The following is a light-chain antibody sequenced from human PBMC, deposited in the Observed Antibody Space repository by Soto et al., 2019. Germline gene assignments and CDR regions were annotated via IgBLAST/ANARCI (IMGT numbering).Light chain of an antibody. CDR2: GAS. V-gene: IGKV3-20*01. J-gene: IGKJ4*01. Sequence: EIVLTQSPGTLSLSPGERATLSCRASQSVSSSSVAWYQQKPGQAPRLLIYGASSMATGIPERFSGSGSGTDFTLTISRLEPEDFAVYYCQYYGSSPVTFGGGTKVEIK. CDR3: QYYGSSPVT. CDR1: QSVSSSS.